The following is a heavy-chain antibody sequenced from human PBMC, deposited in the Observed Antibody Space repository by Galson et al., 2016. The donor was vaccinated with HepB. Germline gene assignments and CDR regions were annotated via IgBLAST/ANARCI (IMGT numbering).Heavy chain of an antibody. J-gene: IGHJ6*02. V-gene: IGHV4-34*01. CDR2: INHSGII. Sequence: SETLSLTCAVYGGSFSDNSWSWIRQSPGKGLEWIAEINHSGIINYNPSRESRVTISLDTSKNQFSLKVRSVTAADTAVYYCARGRRSRGMNRVWGRIETAEFCYGMDVWGQETTVIVS. D-gene: IGHD3-16*01. CDR3: ARGRRSRGMNRVWGRIETAEFCYGMDV. CDR1: GGSFSDNS.